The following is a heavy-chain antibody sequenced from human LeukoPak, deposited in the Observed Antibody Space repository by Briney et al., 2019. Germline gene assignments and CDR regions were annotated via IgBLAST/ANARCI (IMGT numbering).Heavy chain of an antibody. J-gene: IGHJ5*02. CDR1: GGSFSGYY. D-gene: IGHD2-15*01. V-gene: IGHV4-34*01. Sequence: SETLSLTCAVYGGSFSGYYWSWIRQPPGKGLEWIGEINHSGSTNYNPSLKSRVTISVDTSKNQFSLKLSSVTAADTAVYYCARGYSRVLVSWFDPWGQGTLVTVSS. CDR2: INHSGST. CDR3: ARGYSRVLVSWFDP.